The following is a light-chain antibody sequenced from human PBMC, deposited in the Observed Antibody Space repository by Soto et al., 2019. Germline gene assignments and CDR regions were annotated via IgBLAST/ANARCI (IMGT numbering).Light chain of an antibody. CDR3: QQYHIWPPWT. J-gene: IGKJ1*01. CDR2: GAS. V-gene: IGKV3-20*01. Sequence: EIVLTQSPGTLSLSPGERDTLSCRASQSVSSSYLAWYQQKPGQAPRLLIYGASSRATGIPDRFSGSGSGTDFTLTISRLEPEDFAVYYCQQYHIWPPWTSGQGTKVDIK. CDR1: QSVSSSY.